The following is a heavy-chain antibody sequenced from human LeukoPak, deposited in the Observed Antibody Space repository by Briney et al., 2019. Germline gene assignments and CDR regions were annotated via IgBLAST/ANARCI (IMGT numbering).Heavy chain of an antibody. CDR2: ISGSGGST. CDR1: GFTFSSYA. J-gene: IGHJ1*01. D-gene: IGHD6-13*01. V-gene: IGHV3-23*01. CDR3: AKGGSTKAYSSSWYFDH. Sequence: GGSLRLSCAASGFTFSSYAMGWVRQAPGKGLEWVSAISGSGGSTYYADSVKGRFTISRDNSKNTLYPQMNSLRAEDTAVYYCAKGGSTKAYSSSWYFDHWGQGTLVTVSS.